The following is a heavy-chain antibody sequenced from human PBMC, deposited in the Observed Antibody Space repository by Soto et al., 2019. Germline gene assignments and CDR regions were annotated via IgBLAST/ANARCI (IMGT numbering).Heavy chain of an antibody. CDR1: GYTFTSYA. CDR3: ARVKFCSGGSCSRERFDY. CDR2: INAGNGNT. J-gene: IGHJ4*02. V-gene: IGHV1-3*01. D-gene: IGHD2-15*01. Sequence: ASVKVSGKASGYTFTSYAMHWVRQAPGQRLEWMGWINAGNGNTKYSQKFQGRVTITRDTSASTAYMELSSLRSEDTAVYYCARVKFCSGGSCSRERFDYWGQGTLVTVSS.